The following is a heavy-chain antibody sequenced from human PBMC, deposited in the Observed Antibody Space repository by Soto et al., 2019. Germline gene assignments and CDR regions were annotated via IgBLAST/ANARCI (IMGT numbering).Heavy chain of an antibody. CDR3: AKDFTFGDVHIYYFDS. D-gene: IGHD3-10*01. V-gene: IGHV3-30*18. CDR1: GFTFSDYG. Sequence: PVGSLRLSCAASGFTFSDYGMHWVRQAPGKGLEWVAVISYDGSNKFYEDSVKGRFTISRDTSKNTLYLQMNSLRPEDTAVYYCAKDFTFGDVHIYYFDSWGQGTLVTVSS. CDR2: ISYDGSNK. J-gene: IGHJ4*02.